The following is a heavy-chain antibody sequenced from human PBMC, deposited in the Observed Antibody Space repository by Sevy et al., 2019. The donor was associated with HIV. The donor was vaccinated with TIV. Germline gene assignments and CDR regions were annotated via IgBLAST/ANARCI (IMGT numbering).Heavy chain of an antibody. Sequence: SETLSLTCAVHDGSFSGYYWNWIRQLPGKGLEWIGEINESGITYYNPSLKSRVTISVDTCKKQFSLKLNSVTALDSAVYFCARSPPVVVVPGAPSWFDPWGQGTLVTVSS. D-gene: IGHD2-2*01. CDR3: ARSPPVVVVPGAPSWFDP. CDR2: INESGIT. V-gene: IGHV4-34*01. CDR1: DGSFSGYY. J-gene: IGHJ5*02.